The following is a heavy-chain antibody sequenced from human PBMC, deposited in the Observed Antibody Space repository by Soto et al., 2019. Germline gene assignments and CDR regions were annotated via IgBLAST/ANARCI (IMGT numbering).Heavy chain of an antibody. V-gene: IGHV3-23*01. D-gene: IGHD4-4*01. Sequence: GGSLRLSCEASGFSFSSYAMIWVRQAPGKGLEWVSVISGSGGSSYFADSVKGRFTISRDNSKNMLYLEMSSLRAEDTAIYFCAKGSIEYSASIDYWGQGTLVTVSS. CDR3: AKGSIEYSASIDY. J-gene: IGHJ4*02. CDR2: ISGSGGSS. CDR1: GFSFSSYA.